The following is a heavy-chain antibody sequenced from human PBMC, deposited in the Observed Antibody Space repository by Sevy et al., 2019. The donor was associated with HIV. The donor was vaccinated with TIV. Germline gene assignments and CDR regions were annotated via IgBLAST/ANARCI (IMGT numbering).Heavy chain of an antibody. D-gene: IGHD6-13*01. CDR3: VNLYGDSSFDL. V-gene: IGHV3-48*01. Sequence: GGSLRLSCAASGFTFSSDSMNWVLQAPGKGLEWVSYISSSSITIYYADSEKGRFTISRDNAKNTLFLQMNSLRAEDTAVYYCVNLYGDSSFDLWGRGTLVTVSS. CDR2: ISSSSITI. J-gene: IGHJ2*01. CDR1: GFTFSSDS.